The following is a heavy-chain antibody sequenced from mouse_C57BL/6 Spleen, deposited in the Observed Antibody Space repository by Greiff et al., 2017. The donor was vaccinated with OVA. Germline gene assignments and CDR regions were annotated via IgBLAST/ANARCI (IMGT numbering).Heavy chain of an antibody. J-gene: IGHJ3*01. Sequence: QVQLQQPGAELVMPGASVKLSCKASGYTFTSYWMHWVKQRHGQGLEWIGEIDPSDSYTNYNQKFKGKSTLTVDKSSSTAYMQLSSLTSEDSAVYYCASASYGGFAYWGQGTLVTVSA. D-gene: IGHD1-1*01. CDR3: ASASYGGFAY. CDR1: GYTFTSYW. CDR2: IDPSDSYT. V-gene: IGHV1-69*01.